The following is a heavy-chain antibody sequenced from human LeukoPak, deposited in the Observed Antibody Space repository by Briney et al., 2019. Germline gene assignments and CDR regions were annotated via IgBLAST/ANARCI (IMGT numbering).Heavy chain of an antibody. D-gene: IGHD1-26*01. J-gene: IGHJ4*02. CDR2: IYYSGST. Sequence: SETLSLTCTVSGASISSYYWSWIRQPPGKGLEWIGYIYYSGSTNYNPSLKSRVTISVDTSKNQFSLKLSSVTAADTAVYYCARGSDVGADWGQGTLVTVSS. CDR3: ARGSDVGAD. V-gene: IGHV4-59*01. CDR1: GASISSYY.